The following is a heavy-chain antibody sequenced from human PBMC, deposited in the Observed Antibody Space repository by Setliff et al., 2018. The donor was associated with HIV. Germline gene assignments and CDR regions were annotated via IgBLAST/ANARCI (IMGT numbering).Heavy chain of an antibody. CDR2: ITSSSSYK. J-gene: IGHJ6*02. Sequence: PGGSLRLSCGASGFTFSSYAMSWVRQAPGKGLEWVSSITSSSSYKYYADSVKGRFTISRDNAKNSLYLQMNSLRAEDTAVYYCARDGMSSHYYYGMDVWGQGTTVTVSS. CDR1: GFTFSSYA. D-gene: IGHD6-6*01. CDR3: ARDGMSSHYYYGMDV. V-gene: IGHV3-21*01.